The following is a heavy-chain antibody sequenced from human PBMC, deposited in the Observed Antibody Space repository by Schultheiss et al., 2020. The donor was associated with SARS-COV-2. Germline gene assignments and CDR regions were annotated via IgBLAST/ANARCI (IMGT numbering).Heavy chain of an antibody. CDR2: IKQAGSEK. D-gene: IGHD2-2*01. V-gene: IGHV3-7*03. CDR1: GFTFSYYW. CDR3: ARERVVGYCSSTSCRYGSCFDH. J-gene: IGHJ5*02. Sequence: GESLKISCAASGFTFSYYWMSWVRQAPGKGLEWVANIKQAGSEKYYVDSVKGRYTISRDNAKNSLYLQMNSLRTKDTAVYYCARERVVGYCSSTSCRYGSCFDHWGQGTLVTVSS.